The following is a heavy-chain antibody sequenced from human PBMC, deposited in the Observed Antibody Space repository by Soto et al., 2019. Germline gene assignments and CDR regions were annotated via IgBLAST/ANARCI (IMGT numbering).Heavy chain of an antibody. CDR1: GFTFDDYG. J-gene: IGHJ4*02. V-gene: IGHV3-20*04. CDR2: VNWNGGST. D-gene: IGHD1-26*01. Sequence: PGGSLRLSCAASGFTFDDYGMSWARQAPGKGLEWVSGVNWNGGSTGYADSVKGRFTISRDNAKNSLYLQMNSLRAEDTAFYYCVRAASLNFDDWGQGTLVTVSS. CDR3: VRAASLNFDD.